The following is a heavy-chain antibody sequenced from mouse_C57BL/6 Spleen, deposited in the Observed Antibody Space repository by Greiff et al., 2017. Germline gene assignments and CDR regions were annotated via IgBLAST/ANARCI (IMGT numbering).Heavy chain of an antibody. V-gene: IGHV1-26*01. D-gene: IGHD2-4*01. Sequence: EVQLQQSGPELVKPGASVKISCKASGYTFTDYYMNWVKQSHGKSLEWIGDINPNNGGTSYNQKFKGKATLTVDKSSSTAYMELRSLTSEDSAVYYCARYDYGDLFRFAYWGQGTLVTVSA. J-gene: IGHJ3*01. CDR3: ARYDYGDLFRFAY. CDR2: INPNNGGT. CDR1: GYTFTDYY.